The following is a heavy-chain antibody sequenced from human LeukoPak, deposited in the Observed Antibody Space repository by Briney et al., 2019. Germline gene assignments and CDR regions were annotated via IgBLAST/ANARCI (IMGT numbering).Heavy chain of an antibody. CDR3: AKRYCSGGSCYHRYFDY. Sequence: GGSLRLSCAASGFTFSTSSMSWVRQAPGRGLEWVSLFSGSSGRTYYVDSVKGRFTISRDNSENTLYLHMNSLRAEDTAIYYCAKRYCSGGSCYHRYFDYWGQGTLVTVSS. CDR2: FSGSSGRT. D-gene: IGHD2-15*01. CDR1: GFTFSTSS. V-gene: IGHV3-23*01. J-gene: IGHJ4*02.